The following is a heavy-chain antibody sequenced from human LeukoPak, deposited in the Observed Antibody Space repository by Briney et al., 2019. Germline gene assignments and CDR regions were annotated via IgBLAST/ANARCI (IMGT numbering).Heavy chain of an antibody. CDR3: ARDYIAAAGKTYYSYGMDV. Sequence: PGGALVLSCAASGFTFSSYAMHWARQAPGKGLEGVGVISYDGSNKYHADSGKGRFTISRDNSKKTLYLERNSLRAEDPAVYYCARDYIAAAGKTYYSYGMDVWGQGTTVTVSS. D-gene: IGHD6-13*01. J-gene: IGHJ6*02. V-gene: IGHV3-30-3*01. CDR2: ISYDGSNK. CDR1: GFTFSSYA.